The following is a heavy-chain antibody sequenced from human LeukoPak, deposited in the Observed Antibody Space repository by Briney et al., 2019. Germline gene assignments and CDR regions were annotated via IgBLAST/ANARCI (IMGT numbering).Heavy chain of an antibody. J-gene: IGHJ4*02. Sequence: GGSLRLSCAASGFTFSSYAMHWVRQAPGKGLEYVSAISSNGGSTYYANSVKGRFTISRDNSKNTLYLQMGSLRAEDMAVYYCAGGGIAAAGKNFDYWGQGTLVTVSS. CDR3: AGGGIAAAGKNFDY. CDR2: ISSNGGST. CDR1: GFTFSSYA. V-gene: IGHV3-64*01. D-gene: IGHD6-25*01.